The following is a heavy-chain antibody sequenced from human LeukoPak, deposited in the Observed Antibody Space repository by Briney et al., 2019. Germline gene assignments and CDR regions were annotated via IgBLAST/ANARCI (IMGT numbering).Heavy chain of an antibody. CDR1: GFTFSSYA. J-gene: IGHJ4*02. Sequence: GGSLRLSCAASGFTFSSYAMSWVRQAPGKGLEWVSGISSGGANTYCADSVRGRLTISRDNSKNTLYLQMHSLRADDTAVYFCAKDSRLIITYFDYWGQGPLVPVPS. V-gene: IGHV3-23*01. CDR2: ISSGGANT. D-gene: IGHD3-9*01. CDR3: AKDSRLIITYFDY.